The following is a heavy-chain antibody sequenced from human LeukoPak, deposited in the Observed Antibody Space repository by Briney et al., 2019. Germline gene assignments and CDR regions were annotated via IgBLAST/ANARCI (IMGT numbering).Heavy chain of an antibody. Sequence: ASVKVSCKASGYTFTSYDINWVRQATGQGLEWMGWMNPNSGNTGYAQKFQGRVTMTRNTSISTAYMELSSLRSEDTAVYYCARGRELIMVRKKEDAFDIWGQGTMGTVSS. D-gene: IGHD3-10*01. CDR3: ARGRELIMVRKKEDAFDI. J-gene: IGHJ3*02. V-gene: IGHV1-8*01. CDR2: MNPNSGNT. CDR1: GYTFTSYD.